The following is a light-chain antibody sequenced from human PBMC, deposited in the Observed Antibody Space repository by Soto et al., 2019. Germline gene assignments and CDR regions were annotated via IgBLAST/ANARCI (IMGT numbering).Light chain of an antibody. V-gene: IGKV1-39*01. CDR1: QGISSY. CDR2: DAS. J-gene: IGKJ1*01. CDR3: QQSYTTPPWT. Sequence: DIQMTQSPSSLSASVGDRVTITCRASQGISSYLAWYQQKPGKAPKLLIYDASSLQGGVPSRFSGSGSGTDFTLTISSLQPEDFATYYCQQSYTTPPWTFGQGTKVDI.